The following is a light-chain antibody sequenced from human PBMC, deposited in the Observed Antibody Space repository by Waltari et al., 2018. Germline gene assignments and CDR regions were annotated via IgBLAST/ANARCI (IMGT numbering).Light chain of an antibody. V-gene: IGLV2-14*03. J-gene: IGLJ2*01. CDR3: NSYLTSTSSVI. Sequence: QSALSQPASVSASPGQSITISSTEPSRDIVPYTHFTLYQQHPGKAPKLVIYDVSQRPSGVSKRFSGSKSGNTASLTISGLQAEDEADYYCNSYLTSTSSVIFGGGTKLTVL. CDR2: DVS. CDR1: SRDIVPYTH.